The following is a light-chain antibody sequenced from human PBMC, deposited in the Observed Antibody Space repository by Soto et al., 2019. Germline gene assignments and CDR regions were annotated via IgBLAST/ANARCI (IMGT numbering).Light chain of an antibody. Sequence: AIQMTQSPSSLSASVGDRVTISCRASQAIRNDLGWYQQKPGKAPNLLIYGASSLESGVPSRFSGSGSGTDFTLTISSLQPEDFATYYCLQDNNYPWTFGQGNKVQI. CDR1: QAIRND. J-gene: IGKJ1*01. CDR3: LQDNNYPWT. CDR2: GAS. V-gene: IGKV1-6*01.